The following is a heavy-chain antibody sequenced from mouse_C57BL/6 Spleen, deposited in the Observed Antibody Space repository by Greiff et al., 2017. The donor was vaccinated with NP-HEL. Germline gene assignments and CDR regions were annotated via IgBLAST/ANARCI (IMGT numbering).Heavy chain of an antibody. J-gene: IGHJ3*01. CDR2: INPSTGGT. Sequence: EVKLQESGPELVKPGASVKISCKASGYSFTGYYMNWVKQSPEKSLEWIGEINPSTGGTTYNQKFKAKATLTVDKSSSTAYMQLKSLTSEDSAVYYCARLEGGAWFAYWGQGTLVTVSA. V-gene: IGHV1-42*01. CDR1: GYSFTGYY. CDR3: ARLEGGAWFAY.